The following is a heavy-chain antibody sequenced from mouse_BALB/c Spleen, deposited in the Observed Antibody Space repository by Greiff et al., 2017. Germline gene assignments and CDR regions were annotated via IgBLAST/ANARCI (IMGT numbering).Heavy chain of an antibody. CDR2: IDPANGNT. CDR3: ARSSFYDGYPAWLAY. J-gene: IGHJ3*01. Sequence: EVQLQQSGAELVKPGASVKLSCTASGFTITDTYMHWVKQRPEQGLEWIGRIDPANGNTKYDPKFQGKATITADTSSNTAYLQLSSLTSEDTAVYYCARSSFYDGYPAWLAYWGQGTLVTVSA. V-gene: IGHV14-3*02. D-gene: IGHD2-3*01. CDR1: GFTITDTY.